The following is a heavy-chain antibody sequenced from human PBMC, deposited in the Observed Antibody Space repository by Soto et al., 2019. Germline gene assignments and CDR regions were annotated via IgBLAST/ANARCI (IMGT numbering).Heavy chain of an antibody. D-gene: IGHD3-9*01. CDR2: ITGSGGST. Sequence: GGSLRLSCAASGFTFSNYAMSWVRQAPGKGLEWVSAITGSGGSTYYADSVKGRFTISRDNSKNTLYLQMNSLRAEDTAVYYFARETRKLVLRYIDYWDKGALVTVSS. CDR3: ARETRKLVLRYIDY. CDR1: GFTFSNYA. V-gene: IGHV3-23*01. J-gene: IGHJ4*02.